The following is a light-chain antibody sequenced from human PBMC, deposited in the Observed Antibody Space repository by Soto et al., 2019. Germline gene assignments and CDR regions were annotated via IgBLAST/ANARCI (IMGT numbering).Light chain of an antibody. CDR2: AAS. J-gene: IGKJ5*01. CDR1: QSVSRY. CDR3: QQSYITPPIT. V-gene: IGKV1-39*01. Sequence: QMTQSPSSLSALVGDRATITCRASQSVSRYLNWYQHKPGKTPKLLINAASNLRSGVPSRFSGSGSGTDFTLTIDGLQPEDFAVYYCQQSYITPPITFGQGTRLEIK.